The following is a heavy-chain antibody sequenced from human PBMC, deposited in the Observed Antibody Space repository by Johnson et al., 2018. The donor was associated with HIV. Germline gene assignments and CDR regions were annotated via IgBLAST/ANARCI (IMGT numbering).Heavy chain of an antibody. J-gene: IGHJ3*02. D-gene: IGHD5-18*01. CDR2: IGTAGDT. CDR1: GFTFSSYD. Sequence: MLLVESGGGVAQPGGSLRLSCAASGFTFSSYDMHWVRQATGKGLEWVSAIGTAGDTYYPGSVKGRFTISRENAKNSLYLQMNSLRAGDTAVYYCARDGRDLVTRGAFDIWGQGTVVTVSS. CDR3: ARDGRDLVTRGAFDI. V-gene: IGHV3-13*01.